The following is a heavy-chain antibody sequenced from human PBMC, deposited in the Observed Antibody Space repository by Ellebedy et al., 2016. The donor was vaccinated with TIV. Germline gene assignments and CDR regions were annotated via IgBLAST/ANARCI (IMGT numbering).Heavy chain of an antibody. V-gene: IGHV3-66*01. CDR3: ARDGGAARTAPPDY. CDR2: IYSTGDT. Sequence: PGGSLRLSCAASGFTVSNNYMRWVRQAPGKGLEWVALIYSTGDTHYAYFVKGRFTISRDNSKNTLYLQMNSLRVEDTAVYYCARDGGAARTAPPDYWGQGTLVTVSS. D-gene: IGHD6-6*01. J-gene: IGHJ4*02. CDR1: GFTVSNNY.